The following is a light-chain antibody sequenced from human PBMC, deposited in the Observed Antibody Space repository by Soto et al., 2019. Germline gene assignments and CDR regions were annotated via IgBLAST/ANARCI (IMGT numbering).Light chain of an antibody. Sequence: DIQMIQSPSSLSASVGDRVTITCQASRDIRNSLNWYQQKPGKAPKLLIYDASNLETGVPSKFSGSGSGTDFTFTISSLQPGDIATYYCQQYANLPFTFGPGTKVDI. V-gene: IGKV1-33*01. CDR3: QQYANLPFT. CDR2: DAS. J-gene: IGKJ3*01. CDR1: RDIRNS.